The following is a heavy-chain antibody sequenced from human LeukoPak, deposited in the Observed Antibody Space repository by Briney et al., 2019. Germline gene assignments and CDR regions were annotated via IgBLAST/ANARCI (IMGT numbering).Heavy chain of an antibody. CDR1: GYSISSSNY. D-gene: IGHD3-10*01. J-gene: IGHJ6*03. CDR3: ARDRVLRDYMDV. V-gene: IGHV4-38-2*02. CDR2: IYHSGST. Sequence: SETLSLTCSVSGYSISSSNYWGWIRQPPGKGLEWIGSIYHSGSTYYNPSLKSRVTISVDTSQNQFSLKLRSVTAADTAVYYCARDRVLRDYMDVWGKGTTVTVSS.